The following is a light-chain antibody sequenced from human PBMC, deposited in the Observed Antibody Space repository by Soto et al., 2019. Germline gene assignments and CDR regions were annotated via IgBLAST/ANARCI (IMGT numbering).Light chain of an antibody. V-gene: IGLV2-14*01. CDR3: SSYTTSSTLE. CDR2: EVS. CDR1: SSDIGHYNY. J-gene: IGLJ2*01. Sequence: QSALTQPASVSGSPGQSITISCTGTSSDIGHYNYVSWYQQHPGKAPKLMIYEVSNRPSGVSNRFSGSKSGNTASLTTSGLQAEDEADYYCSSYTTSSTLEIGGGTKLTVL.